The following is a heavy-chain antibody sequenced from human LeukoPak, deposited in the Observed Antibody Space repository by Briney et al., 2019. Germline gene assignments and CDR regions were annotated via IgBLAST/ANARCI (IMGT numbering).Heavy chain of an antibody. V-gene: IGHV4-59*08. J-gene: IGHJ3*01. CDR1: GGSISNSF. Sequence: PSETLSLTCAVSGGSISNSFWNWIRQPPGKGLEWIGLIHYSGSTNANPALKSRVTMSLDTSKNHFSLQRRSVTAADTAVYYCARTPERRGYSYGVDAFDFWGPGTMVTVSS. D-gene: IGHD5-18*01. CDR2: IHYSGST. CDR3: ARTPERRGYSYGVDAFDF.